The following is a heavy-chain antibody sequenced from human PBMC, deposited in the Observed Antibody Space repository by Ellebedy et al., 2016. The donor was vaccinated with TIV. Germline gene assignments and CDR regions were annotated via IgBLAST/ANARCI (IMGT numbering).Heavy chain of an antibody. Sequence: GESLKISCAASGFTFSDYSMNWVRQAPGKGLEWIAYMTGSTTTIYYADSVKGRFTISRVNAKNSLYLQMNSLRDEDTAVYYCARSVQWYFDLWGRGTQVTVFS. CDR2: MTGSTTTI. J-gene: IGHJ2*01. CDR1: GFTFSDYS. CDR3: ARSVQWYFDL. V-gene: IGHV3-48*02.